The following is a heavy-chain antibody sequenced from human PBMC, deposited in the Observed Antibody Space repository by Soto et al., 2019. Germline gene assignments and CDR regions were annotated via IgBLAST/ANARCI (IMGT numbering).Heavy chain of an antibody. CDR1: GGSISSGGYY. CDR3: ARSGYSYGPNPLLY. V-gene: IGHV4-31*03. D-gene: IGHD5-18*01. CDR2: IYHSGTT. Sequence: SETLSLTCTVSGGSISSGGYYWSWIRQHPGKGLEWIGYIYHSGTTYYNPSLKSRVTISVDTPKNQFSLKLSSVTAADTAVYYCARSGYSYGPNPLLYWGQGTLVTVSS. J-gene: IGHJ4*02.